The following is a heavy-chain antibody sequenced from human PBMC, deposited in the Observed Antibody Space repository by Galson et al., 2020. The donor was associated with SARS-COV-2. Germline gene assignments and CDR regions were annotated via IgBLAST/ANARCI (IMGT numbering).Heavy chain of an antibody. J-gene: IGHJ6*03. CDR2: IIPILGIA. V-gene: IGHV1-69*10. CDR3: ARAVLLWFGELFNYYYYYMDV. CDR1: GGTFSSYA. D-gene: IGHD3-10*01. Sequence: SVEGSCKASGGTFSSYAISWVRQAPGQGLEWMGGIIPILGIANYAQKFQGRVTITADKSTSTAYMELSSLRSEDTAVYYCARAVLLWFGELFNYYYYYMDVWGKGTTVTVSS.